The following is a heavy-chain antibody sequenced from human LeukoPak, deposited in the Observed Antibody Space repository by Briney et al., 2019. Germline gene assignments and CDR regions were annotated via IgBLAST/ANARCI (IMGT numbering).Heavy chain of an antibody. CDR1: GYTFTGYY. CDR2: INPNSGGT. CDR3: AITVEMATISGY. D-gene: IGHD5-24*01. V-gene: IGHV1-2*02. J-gene: IGHJ4*02. Sequence: ASVKVSCKASGYTFTGYYMHWVRQAPGQGLEWMGWINPNSGGTNYAQKFQGRVTMARDTSISTAYMELSRLRSDDTAVYYCAITVEMATISGYWGQGTLVTVSS.